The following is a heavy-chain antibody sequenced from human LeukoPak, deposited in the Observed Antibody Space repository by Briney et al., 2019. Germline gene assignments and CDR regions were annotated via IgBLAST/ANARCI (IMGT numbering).Heavy chain of an antibody. Sequence: GGSLRLSCAASGFSFSSYGMSWVRQAPGTGLEWVSAITGSTRSTYYTDSVKGRFTISRDNSRNTLYLQMNSLGAEDTAVYYCAKDQLNRFCSGGSCSITHDYWGQGTLVTVSS. CDR1: GFSFSSYG. V-gene: IGHV3-23*01. D-gene: IGHD2-15*01. J-gene: IGHJ4*02. CDR2: ITGSTRST. CDR3: AKDQLNRFCSGGSCSITHDY.